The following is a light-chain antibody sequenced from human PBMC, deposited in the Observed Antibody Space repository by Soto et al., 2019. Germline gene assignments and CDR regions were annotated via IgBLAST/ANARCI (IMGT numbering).Light chain of an antibody. CDR3: LQDYNYAWT. V-gene: IGKV1-6*01. J-gene: IGKJ1*01. CDR1: QDIGNK. CDR2: AAY. Sequence: ASQMTQSPPSLSASVGDRVTITCRASQDIGNKLGWFQQKPGKAPELLIYAAYNLQSGVPSRFSGSRSGTDFTLTISSLQPEDFPTYYCLQDYNYAWTFGQGTKVEIK.